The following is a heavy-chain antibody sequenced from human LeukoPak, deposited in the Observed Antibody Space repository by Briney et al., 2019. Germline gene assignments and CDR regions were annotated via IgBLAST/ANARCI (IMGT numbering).Heavy chain of an antibody. J-gene: IGHJ3*02. CDR3: AKDNGIAVARTLRATDT. CDR2: ISYDGSNK. Sequence: PGGSLRLSCAASGFTFSRFGVQWVRQAPGKGLEWVAVISYDGSNKYFADSVKGRFTISRDNSKNTLYLQINSLRAEDTAVYYCAKDNGIAVARTLRATDTWGQGTMVTVSS. D-gene: IGHD6-19*01. CDR1: GFTFSRFG. V-gene: IGHV3-30*18.